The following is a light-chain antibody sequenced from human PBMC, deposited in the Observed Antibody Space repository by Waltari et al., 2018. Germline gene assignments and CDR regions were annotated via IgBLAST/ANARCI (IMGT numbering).Light chain of an antibody. J-gene: IGKJ4*01. CDR1: QNIGVY. Sequence: DIQMTQSPSSLSASVGDRVTITCRASQNIGVYLNWYQQKPGTAPQLLIYAASSLQSGVPSKFSGSGVGTLFTLTISSLQPEDFATYYCQQSYSTPRSLSFGGGTKVAIK. CDR2: AAS. CDR3: QQSYSTPRSLS. V-gene: IGKV1-39*01.